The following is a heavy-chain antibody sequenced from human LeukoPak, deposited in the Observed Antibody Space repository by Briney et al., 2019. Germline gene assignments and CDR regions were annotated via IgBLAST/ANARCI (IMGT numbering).Heavy chain of an antibody. CDR3: ASRTYYYDSSGPFNWFDP. D-gene: IGHD3-22*01. Sequence: SETLSLTCTVSGGSISSGDYYWSWIRQAPGKGLEWIGYIYYSGSIYYNSSLKSRVTISLDTSKNQFSLKLSSVTAADTAVYYCASRTYYYDSSGPFNWFDPWGQGTLVTVSS. V-gene: IGHV4-30-4*08. J-gene: IGHJ5*02. CDR1: GGSISSGDYY. CDR2: IYYSGSI.